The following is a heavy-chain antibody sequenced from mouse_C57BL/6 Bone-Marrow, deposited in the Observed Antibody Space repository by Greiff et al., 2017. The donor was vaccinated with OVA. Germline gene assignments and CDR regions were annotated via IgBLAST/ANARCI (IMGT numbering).Heavy chain of an antibody. J-gene: IGHJ4*01. CDR3: ARGRGYYAMDY. CDR1: GFSLTSYG. Sequence: VKLQESGPGLVQPSQSLSITCTVSGFSLTSYGVHWVRQSPGKGLEWLGVIWSGGSTDYNAAFISRLSISKDNSKSQVFFKMNSLQADDTAIYYCARGRGYYAMDYWGQGTSVTVSS. V-gene: IGHV2-2*01. CDR2: IWSGGST.